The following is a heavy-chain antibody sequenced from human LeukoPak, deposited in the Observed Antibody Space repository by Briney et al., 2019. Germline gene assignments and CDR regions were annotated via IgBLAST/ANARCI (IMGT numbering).Heavy chain of an antibody. J-gene: IGHJ4*02. Sequence: SVKVSCKASGGTFSSYAISWVRQAPGQGLEWMGGIIPIFGTANYAQKFQGRVTITADESTSTAYMELSSLGSEDTAVYYCARGGPGYDYVWGSYRCDYWGQGTLVTVSS. D-gene: IGHD3-16*02. CDR1: GGTFSSYA. CDR3: ARGGPGYDYVWGSYRCDY. V-gene: IGHV1-69*13. CDR2: IIPIFGTA.